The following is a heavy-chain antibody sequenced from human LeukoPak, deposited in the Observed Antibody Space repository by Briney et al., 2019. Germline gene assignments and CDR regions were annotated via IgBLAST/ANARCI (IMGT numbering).Heavy chain of an antibody. CDR1: GFTFRDFS. J-gene: IGHJ5*02. CDR3: AKDNYGDYLNWFDP. Sequence: GGSLRLSCAASGFTFRDFSMHWVRQAPGKGLEWVSLISGDESATHYADSVKGRFTISRDNSKNTLYLQMNSLRAEDTAVYYCAKDNYGDYLNWFDPWGQGTLVTVSS. D-gene: IGHD4-17*01. CDR2: ISGDESAT. V-gene: IGHV3-23*01.